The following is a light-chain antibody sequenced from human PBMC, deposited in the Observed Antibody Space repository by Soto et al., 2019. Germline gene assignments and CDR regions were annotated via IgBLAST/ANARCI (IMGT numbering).Light chain of an antibody. CDR3: QQYNNWPLT. CDR1: QSVSSN. CDR2: GAS. V-gene: IGKV3-15*01. J-gene: IGKJ5*01. Sequence: EIVMTQSPATLSVSPGKRATLSCRASQSVSSNLAWYQQKPGQAPRLLIYGASSRATGIPVRFSGSGSGTEFTLTISSLQSEDFAVYYCQQYNNWPLTFGQGTRLEIK.